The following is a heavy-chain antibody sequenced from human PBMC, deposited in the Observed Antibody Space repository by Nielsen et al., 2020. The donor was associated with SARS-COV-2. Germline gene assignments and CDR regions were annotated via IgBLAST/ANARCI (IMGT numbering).Heavy chain of an antibody. CDR1: GFTFSSYW. J-gene: IGHJ3*02. CDR2: INSDGSST. D-gene: IGHD5-12*01. Sequence: GGSLRLSCAASGFTFSSYWMHWVRQAPGKGLVWVSRINSDGSSTSYADSVKGRFTISRDNAKNTLYLQMNSLRAEDTAVYYCAREGGYGAFDIWGQGTMVTVSS. CDR3: AREGGYGAFDI. V-gene: IGHV3-74*01.